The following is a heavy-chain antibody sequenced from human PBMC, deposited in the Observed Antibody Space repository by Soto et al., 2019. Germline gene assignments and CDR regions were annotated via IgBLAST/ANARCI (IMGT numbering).Heavy chain of an antibody. J-gene: IGHJ6*02. CDR3: ATVVVGRSTSCCYYYYYGMDV. CDR1: GYTLTELS. D-gene: IGHD2-2*01. Sequence: VASVKVSCKVSGYTLTELSMHWVRQAPGKGLEWMGGFDPEDGETIYAQKFQGRVTMTEDTSTDTAYMELSSLRSEDTAVYYCATVVVGRSTSCCYYYYYGMDVWGQGTTVTVSS. CDR2: FDPEDGET. V-gene: IGHV1-24*01.